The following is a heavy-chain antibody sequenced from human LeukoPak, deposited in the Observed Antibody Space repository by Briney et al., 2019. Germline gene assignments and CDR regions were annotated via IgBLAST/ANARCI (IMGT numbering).Heavy chain of an antibody. J-gene: IGHJ6*02. V-gene: IGHV3-43*02. D-gene: IGHD5-18*01. CDR2: ISGSGSST. CDR3: IKGQQWDYGMDV. Sequence: PGGSLRLSCAASGFTFGGYAMHWVRQAPGKGLEWVSLISGSGSSTYYADSVKGRFTISRDNSKNSLYLQMNSLRTEDTALYYCIKGQQWDYGMDVWGQGTTVTASS. CDR1: GFTFGGYA.